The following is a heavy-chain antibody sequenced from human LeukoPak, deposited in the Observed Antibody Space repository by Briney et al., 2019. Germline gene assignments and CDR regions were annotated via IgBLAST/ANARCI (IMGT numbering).Heavy chain of an antibody. D-gene: IGHD3-22*01. CDR3: ARAMHYYDSSGELCAFDY. J-gene: IGHJ4*02. CDR1: GFTFSSYW. V-gene: IGHV3-74*01. CDR2: INSDGSST. Sequence: GGSLRLSCAASGFTFSSYWMHWVRQAPGKRLVWVSRINSDGSSTSYADSVKGRFTISRDNAKNTLYLQMNSLRAEDTAVYYCARAMHYYDSSGELCAFDYWGQGTLVTVSS.